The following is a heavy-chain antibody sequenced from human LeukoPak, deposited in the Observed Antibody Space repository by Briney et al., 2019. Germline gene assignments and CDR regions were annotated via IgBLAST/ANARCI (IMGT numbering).Heavy chain of an antibody. J-gene: IGHJ4*02. D-gene: IGHD3-22*01. CDR3: ARSRFSYDNFDY. Sequence: ASVKVSCKASGYIFTSYGITWVRQAPGQGLEWVGWISPHIDKTNYAQGLQGRVTMTTDTSTSTVYMELKSLRSDDTAVYYCARSRFSYDNFDYWGQGTLVTVSS. CDR1: GYIFTSYG. V-gene: IGHV1-18*01. CDR2: ISPHIDKT.